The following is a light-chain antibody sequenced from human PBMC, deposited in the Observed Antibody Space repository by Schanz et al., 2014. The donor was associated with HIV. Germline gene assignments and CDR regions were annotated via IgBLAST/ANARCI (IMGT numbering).Light chain of an antibody. CDR1: NNDVGFYDS. CDR3: SSYTSSSTLEV. CDR2: DVS. J-gene: IGLJ1*01. V-gene: IGLV2-14*03. Sequence: QSVLTQPASVSGSPGQSITISCTGTNNDVGFYDSVAWYQQHPGQAPKLMIYDVSNRPSGVSNRFSGSKSGNTASLTISGLQAEDEADYYCSSYTSSSTLEVFGTGTKLTVL.